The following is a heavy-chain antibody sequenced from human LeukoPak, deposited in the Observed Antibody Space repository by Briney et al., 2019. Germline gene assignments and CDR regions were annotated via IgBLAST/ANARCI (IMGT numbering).Heavy chain of an antibody. J-gene: IGHJ4*02. CDR1: GITFSSFW. D-gene: IGHD5-12*01. CDR3: ARPIVATNLDY. V-gene: IGHV3-7*05. Sequence: GGSLRLSCAASGITFSSFWMSWVRQAPGKGLEWVANIKQDGSEKYYVDSVKGRFTISRDNAKNSLYLQMNSLRAEDTAVYYCARPIVATNLDYWGQGTLVTVFS. CDR2: IKQDGSEK.